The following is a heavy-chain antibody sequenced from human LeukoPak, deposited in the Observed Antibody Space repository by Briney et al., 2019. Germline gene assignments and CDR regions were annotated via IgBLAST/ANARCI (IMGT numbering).Heavy chain of an antibody. CDR1: GFTFSSSE. V-gene: IGHV3-48*03. CDR3: ARIPHPSPVGY. J-gene: IGHJ4*02. D-gene: IGHD1-26*01. Sequence: GGSLRLSSVASGFTFSSSEMNWVRQAPGKGLEWISYITSSSRTIWYADSVKGRFTISRDNAKNSLYLQMNGLRDDDTAVYYCARIPHPSPVGYWGQGTLVTVSS. CDR2: ITSSSRTI.